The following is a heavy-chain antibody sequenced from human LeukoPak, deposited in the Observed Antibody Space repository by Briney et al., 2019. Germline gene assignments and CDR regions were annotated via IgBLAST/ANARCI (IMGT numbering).Heavy chain of an antibody. J-gene: IGHJ4*02. Sequence: SGGSLRLSCAASGFTFSSYWMHWVRQAPGKGLVWVSSITGDGSSTNYAGSVKGRFTISRDNAENTLYLQMNSLRAEDTAVYYCARATSGTSYNYWGQGTLVTVSS. V-gene: IGHV3-74*01. CDR2: ITGDGSST. CDR1: GFTFSSYW. D-gene: IGHD3-10*01. CDR3: ARATSGTSYNY.